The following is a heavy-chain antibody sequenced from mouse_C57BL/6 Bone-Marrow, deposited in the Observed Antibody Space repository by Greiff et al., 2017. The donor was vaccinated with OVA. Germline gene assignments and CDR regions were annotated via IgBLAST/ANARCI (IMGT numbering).Heavy chain of an antibody. CDR1: GYTFTSYG. CDR3: ARAGYDYGSSYEGVDY. CDR2: IYPRSGNT. Sequence: QVQLQQSGAELARPGASVKLSCKASGYTFTSYGISWVKQRTGQGLEWIGEIYPRSGNTYYNEKFTGKATLTADKSSSTAYLELRSLTSEDSAVYFGARAGYDYGSSYEGVDYWGQGTTLTVSS. V-gene: IGHV1-81*01. J-gene: IGHJ2*01. D-gene: IGHD1-1*01.